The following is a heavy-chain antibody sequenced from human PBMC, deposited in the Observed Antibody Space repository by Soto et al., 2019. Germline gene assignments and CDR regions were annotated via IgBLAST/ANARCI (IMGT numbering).Heavy chain of an antibody. D-gene: IGHD5-12*01. CDR3: AKEGSVVATTTDFDY. J-gene: IGHJ4*02. Sequence: QVQLVESGGGVVQPGRSLRLSCAASGFTFSSYGMHWVRQAPGKGLEWVAVISYDGSYKYYADSMKGRVTISRDNAKNTLYVQMNSLTAEDTAVYYCAKEGSVVATTTDFDYWGQGTLVTVSS. V-gene: IGHV3-30*18. CDR1: GFTFSSYG. CDR2: ISYDGSYK.